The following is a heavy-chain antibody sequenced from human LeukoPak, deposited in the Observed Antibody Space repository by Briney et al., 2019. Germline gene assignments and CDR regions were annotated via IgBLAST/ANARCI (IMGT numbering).Heavy chain of an antibody. V-gene: IGHV1-8*01. D-gene: IGHD3-16*02. Sequence: GASVKVSCKASGYTFTSYDINWVRQATGQGLEWMGWMNPNSGNTGYAQKFQGRVTMTRNTSISTAYMELSSLRSEDTAVYYCAGGLGDYVWGSYRYYYYYYMDVWGKGTTVTVSS. CDR2: MNPNSGNT. CDR1: GYTFTSYD. J-gene: IGHJ6*03. CDR3: AGGLGDYVWGSYRYYYYYYMDV.